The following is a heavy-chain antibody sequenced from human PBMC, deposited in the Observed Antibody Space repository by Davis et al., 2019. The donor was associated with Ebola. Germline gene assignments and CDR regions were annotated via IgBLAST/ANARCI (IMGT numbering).Heavy chain of an antibody. J-gene: IGHJ6*02. V-gene: IGHV3-23*01. Sequence: PGGSLRLSCAASGFTFSSYAMSWVRQAPGKGLEWVSAISGSGGSTYYADSVKGRFTISRDNSKNTLYLQMNSLRAEDTAVNYCAGLLEWSLYYYGMDVWGQGTTVTVSS. CDR1: GFTFSSYA. CDR3: AGLLEWSLYYYGMDV. CDR2: ISGSGGST. D-gene: IGHD3-3*01.